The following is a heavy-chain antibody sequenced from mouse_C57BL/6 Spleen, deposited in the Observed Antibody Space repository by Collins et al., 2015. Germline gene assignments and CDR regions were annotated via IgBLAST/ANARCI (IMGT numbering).Heavy chain of an antibody. Sequence: EVKLVESGGGLVQPGGSLKLSCAASGFTFSDYYMYWVRQTPEKRLEWVAYISNGGGSTYYPDTVKGRFTISRDNAKNTLYLQMSRLKSEDTAMYYCARDYGSSYLDYWGQGTTLTVSS. CDR3: ARDYGSSYLDY. D-gene: IGHD1-1*01. CDR1: GFTFSDYY. CDR2: ISNGGGST. V-gene: IGHV5-12*01. J-gene: IGHJ2*01.